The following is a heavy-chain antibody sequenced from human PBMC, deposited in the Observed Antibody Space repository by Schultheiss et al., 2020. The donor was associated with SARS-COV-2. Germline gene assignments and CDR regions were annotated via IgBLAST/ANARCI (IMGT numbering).Heavy chain of an antibody. Sequence: GSLRLSCTVSGGSISSYYWSWIRQPPGKGLEWIGYIYYSGSTNYNPSLKSRVIMSVDTSKNQFSLKLSSVTAADTAVYYCARAGSSGWEGDYYYYYGMDVWGQGTTVTVSS. D-gene: IGHD6-19*01. J-gene: IGHJ6*02. CDR3: ARAGSSGWEGDYYYYYGMDV. CDR2: IYYSGST. CDR1: GGSISSYY. V-gene: IGHV4-59*12.